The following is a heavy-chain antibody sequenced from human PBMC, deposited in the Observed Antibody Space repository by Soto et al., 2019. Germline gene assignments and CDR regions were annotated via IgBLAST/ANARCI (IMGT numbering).Heavy chain of an antibody. V-gene: IGHV3-7*01. CDR2: IKDDGSDK. CDR1: GFTFSSYW. CDR3: ARDRLSSPASVLGY. D-gene: IGHD6-6*01. Sequence: GGSLRLSCVASGFTFSSYWMTWVRQAPGKGLEWVANIKDDGSDKYYVDSVKGRFTISRDNAKNSLFLQMNSLRADDTAVYYCARDRLSSPASVLGYWGQGTLVTVSS. J-gene: IGHJ4*02.